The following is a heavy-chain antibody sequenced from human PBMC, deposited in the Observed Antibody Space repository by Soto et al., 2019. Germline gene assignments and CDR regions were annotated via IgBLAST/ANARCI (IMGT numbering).Heavy chain of an antibody. J-gene: IGHJ4*02. V-gene: IGHV3-11*01. CDR3: TRGGTDFWSYEFDY. CDR2: ISSSGSTI. D-gene: IGHD3-3*01. CDR1: GFTFSDYS. Sequence: QVQLVESGGGLVQPGGSLRLSCAASGFTFSDYSMSWIRQAPGTGREWVSYISSSGSTIYYADSVKGRFTISRDKAKHSLYLQMNSLRAEDTAVYYCTRGGTDFWSYEFDYWGQGTLVTVSS.